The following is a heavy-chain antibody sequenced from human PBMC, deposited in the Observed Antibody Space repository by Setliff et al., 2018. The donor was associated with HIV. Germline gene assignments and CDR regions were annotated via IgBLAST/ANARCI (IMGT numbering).Heavy chain of an antibody. V-gene: IGHV4-59*04. Sequence: PSETLSLTCTVSGGSISSYYWTWLRQFPGKGLEWIGTLYFTGSTYHNPSLKSRVTISVDTSKNQFSLKLSSVTAADTAVYYCAAGLHYYDSTGYPLTFDYWGQGALVTVSS. CDR1: GGSISSYY. D-gene: IGHD3-22*01. CDR2: LYFTGST. CDR3: AAGLHYYDSTGYPLTFDY. J-gene: IGHJ4*02.